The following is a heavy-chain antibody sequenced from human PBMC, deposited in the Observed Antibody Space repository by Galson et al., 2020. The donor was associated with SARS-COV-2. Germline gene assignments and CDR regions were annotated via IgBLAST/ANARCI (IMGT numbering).Heavy chain of an antibody. Sequence: GESLKISCAASGFTFSSYWMSWVRQAPGKGLEWVANIKQDGSEKYYVDSVKGRFTISRDNAKNSLYLQMNSLRAEDTAVYYCARDLFGAVSGMFDYWGQGTLVTVSS. CDR1: GFTFSSYW. D-gene: IGHD3-16*01. J-gene: IGHJ4*02. CDR3: ARDLFGAVSGMFDY. CDR2: IKQDGSEK. V-gene: IGHV3-7*01.